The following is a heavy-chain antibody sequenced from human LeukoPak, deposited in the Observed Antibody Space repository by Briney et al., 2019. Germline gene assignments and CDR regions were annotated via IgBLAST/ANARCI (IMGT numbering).Heavy chain of an antibody. J-gene: IGHJ3*02. D-gene: IGHD6-19*01. CDR2: ISGSGGST. V-gene: IGHV3-23*01. Sequence: AGGSLRLSCAASGFTFSSYAMSWVRQAPGKGLEWVSAISGSGGSTYYADSVKGRFTISRDNSKNTLYLQMNSLRAEDTAVYYCATRSYSSGWYDAAFDIWGQGTMVTVSS. CDR3: ATRSYSSGWYDAAFDI. CDR1: GFTFSSYA.